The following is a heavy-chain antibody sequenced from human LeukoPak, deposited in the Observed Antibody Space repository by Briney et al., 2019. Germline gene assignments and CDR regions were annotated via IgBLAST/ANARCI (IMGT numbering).Heavy chain of an antibody. D-gene: IGHD1-26*01. CDR2: IWYDGSNK. CDR3: ARDSGSYSSDY. V-gene: IGHV3-33*01. J-gene: IGHJ4*02. Sequence: GSLRLSCAASGFTFSSYGMRWVRQVPGKGLEWVAVIWYDGSNKYYADSVKGRFTISRDNSKNTLYLQMNSLRAEDTAVYYCARDSGSYSSDYWGQGTLVTVSS. CDR1: GFTFSSYG.